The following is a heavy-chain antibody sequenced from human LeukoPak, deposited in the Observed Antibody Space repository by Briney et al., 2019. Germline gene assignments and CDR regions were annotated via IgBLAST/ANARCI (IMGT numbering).Heavy chain of an antibody. CDR1: GFTFSSHV. V-gene: IGHV3-23*01. CDR3: ARRVTVGNAWGDFDI. J-gene: IGHJ3*02. CDR2: ISGSGDRA. Sequence: GGSLRLSCAASGFTFSSHVMNWVRQAPGKGLEWVSTISGSGDRAYHADSVKGRFTISRDNSKSTLYLQMNSLRAEDTAVYYCARRVTVGNAWGDFDISGQGTMVTVS. D-gene: IGHD1-26*01.